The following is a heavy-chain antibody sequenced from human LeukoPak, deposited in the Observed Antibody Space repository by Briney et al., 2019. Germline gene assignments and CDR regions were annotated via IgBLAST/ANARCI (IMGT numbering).Heavy chain of an antibody. J-gene: IGHJ3*02. Sequence: GASVKVSCKASGGTFSSYAISWVRQAPGQGLEWMGWINPDSGGTNYAQKFQGRVTMTRDTSISTAYMELSRLRSDDTAVYYCARDYYDSSGYYNFDAFDIWGQGTMVIVSS. CDR1: GGTFSSYA. CDR2: INPDSGGT. V-gene: IGHV1-2*02. D-gene: IGHD3-22*01. CDR3: ARDYYDSSGYYNFDAFDI.